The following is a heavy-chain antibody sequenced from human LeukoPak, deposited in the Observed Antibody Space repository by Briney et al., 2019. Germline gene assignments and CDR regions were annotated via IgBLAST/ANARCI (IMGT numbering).Heavy chain of an antibody. CDR1: GYTFTSNN. J-gene: IGHJ4*02. V-gene: IGHV1-46*01. CDR2: INPSGGST. D-gene: IGHD4-17*01. Sequence: ASVKVSCNASGYTFTSNNMHWVRQAPGQGLEWVGIINPSGGSTSYAQKFQGRVTMTSDTSTSTVYMELSSLRSEDTAVYYCARDRGPTVTADYWGQGTLVTVSS. CDR3: ARDRGPTVTADY.